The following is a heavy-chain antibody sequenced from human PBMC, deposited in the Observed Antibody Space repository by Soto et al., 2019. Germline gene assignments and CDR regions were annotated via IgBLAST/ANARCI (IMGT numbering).Heavy chain of an antibody. J-gene: IGHJ4*02. CDR2: ILYDGTKK. CDR1: GFTFSSYG. CDR3: AKDRGALRWSEEHYYFDY. D-gene: IGHD4-17*01. Sequence: QEYLVQSGGGVVQPGWSLRLSCAASGFTFSSYGMHWVRQAPGKGLEWVAVILYDGTKKYYADSMKGRFTISRDNSKNTLYLQMNSLRAEDTAVYYCAKDRGALRWSEEHYYFDYWGQGTLVTVSS. V-gene: IGHV3-30*18.